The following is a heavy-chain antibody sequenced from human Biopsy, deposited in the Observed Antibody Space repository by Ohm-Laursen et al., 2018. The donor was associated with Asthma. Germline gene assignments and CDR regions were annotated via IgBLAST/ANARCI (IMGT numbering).Heavy chain of an antibody. D-gene: IGHD6-19*01. V-gene: IGHV4-59*07. Sequence: SDTLSLTCSVYGGSISSFYWSWIRQSPEKGLEWMGYVYWTGSTNYNPSLKSRITMSVDTSKNRMFLELTSVTAADTAIYYCVRAVRNEQWLAPFDYWGQGKLVTVSS. CDR2: VYWTGST. CDR1: GGSISSFY. J-gene: IGHJ4*02. CDR3: VRAVRNEQWLAPFDY.